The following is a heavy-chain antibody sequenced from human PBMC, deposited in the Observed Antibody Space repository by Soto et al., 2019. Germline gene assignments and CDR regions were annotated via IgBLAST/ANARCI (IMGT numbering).Heavy chain of an antibody. J-gene: IGHJ4*02. V-gene: IGHV4-34*01. CDR2: INQSGST. CDR3: ARWGYCDRTSCFDS. Sequence: SETLSLTCAVYGGSFSVYYWNWIRQPPGKGLEWIGEINQSGSTRYNPSLKSRVSISIDTSKNQFSLKLDSVTAADTAVYYCARWGYCDRTSCFDSWGQGTLLTVSS. CDR1: GGSFSVYY. D-gene: IGHD2-2*01.